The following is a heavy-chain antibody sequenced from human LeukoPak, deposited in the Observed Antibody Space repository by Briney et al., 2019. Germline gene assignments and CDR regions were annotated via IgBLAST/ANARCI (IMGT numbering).Heavy chain of an antibody. CDR2: ISSSGSYI. Sequence: GGSLRLSCAASSFTFSSYNMNWVRQAPGKGLEWVSSISSSGSYIYYRDSVKGRFTISRDNAENSLYLEMNSLRVDDTAVYYCASSPGRSSSPIWGQGTMVTVSS. D-gene: IGHD6-6*01. V-gene: IGHV3-21*01. CDR3: ASSPGRSSSPI. CDR1: SFTFSSYN. J-gene: IGHJ3*02.